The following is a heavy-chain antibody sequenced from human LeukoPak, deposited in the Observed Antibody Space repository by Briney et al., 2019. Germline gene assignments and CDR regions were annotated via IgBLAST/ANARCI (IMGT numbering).Heavy chain of an antibody. D-gene: IGHD1-26*01. CDR2: IWYDGSNE. CDR1: GFTFSSYS. Sequence: SGGSLRLSCAASGFTFSSYSMTWVRQAPGKGLEWVAVIWYDGSNEYYADSVKGRFTISRDNSKNTLYLQMNSLRAEDSAVYYCARDVSGSYYNFDYWGQGTLVTVSS. J-gene: IGHJ4*02. V-gene: IGHV3-33*08. CDR3: ARDVSGSYYNFDY.